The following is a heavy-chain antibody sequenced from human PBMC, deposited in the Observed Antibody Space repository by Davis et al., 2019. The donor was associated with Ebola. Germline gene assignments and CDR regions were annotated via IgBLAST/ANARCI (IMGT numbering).Heavy chain of an antibody. J-gene: IGHJ4*02. V-gene: IGHV3-21*01. CDR1: GFTFKSFD. Sequence: GESLKISCAASGFTFKSFDMNWIRQAPGGGLEWVASIKSDFSYIHYAASVRGRFTVSRDNAQNSLYLQMTSLSVEDTAVYYCARKDFGDYAYSDYWGQGTLVTVSS. CDR2: IKSDFSYI. CDR3: ARKDFGDYAYSDY. D-gene: IGHD4-17*01.